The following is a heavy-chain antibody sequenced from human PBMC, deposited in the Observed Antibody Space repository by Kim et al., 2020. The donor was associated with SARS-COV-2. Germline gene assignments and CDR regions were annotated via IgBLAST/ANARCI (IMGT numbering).Heavy chain of an antibody. CDR3: ATGQTSYYYDY. CDR2: FDPEDGET. V-gene: IGHV1-24*01. CDR1: GYTLTELS. D-gene: IGHD3-10*01. Sequence: ASVKVSCKVSGYTLTELSMHWVRQAPGKGLEWMGGFDPEDGETIYAQKFQGRVTMTEDTSTDTASMEPNSLRSEYTAVYYFATGQTSYYYDYLGQGTLVT. J-gene: IGHJ4*02.